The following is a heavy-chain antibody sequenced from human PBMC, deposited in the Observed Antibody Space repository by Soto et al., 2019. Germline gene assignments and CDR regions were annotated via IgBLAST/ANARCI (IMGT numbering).Heavy chain of an antibody. J-gene: IGHJ6*03. CDR3: AKASGWRDDYYYYMDV. Sequence: GGSLRLSCAASGFTFSSYGMHWVRQAPGKGLEWVAIISYDGSNKYYADSVKGRFTISRDDSKNTLFLQMNSLRGEDTAVYYCAKASGWRDDYYYYMDVWGKGTTVTVSS. V-gene: IGHV3-30*18. CDR2: ISYDGSNK. CDR1: GFTFSSYG. D-gene: IGHD6-19*01.